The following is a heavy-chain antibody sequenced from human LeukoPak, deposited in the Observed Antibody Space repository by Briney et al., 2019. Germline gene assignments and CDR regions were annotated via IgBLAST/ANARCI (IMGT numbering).Heavy chain of an antibody. CDR3: ARGDYGDYVPGWFDP. D-gene: IGHD4-17*01. J-gene: IGHJ5*02. V-gene: IGHV4-39*01. CDR2: IYYSGST. CDR1: GGSISSYY. Sequence: SETLSLTCTVSGGSISSYYWSWIRQPPGKGLEWIGSIYYSGSTYYNPSLKSRVTISVDTSKNQFSLKLSSVTAADTAVYYYARGDYGDYVPGWFDPWGQGTLVTVSS.